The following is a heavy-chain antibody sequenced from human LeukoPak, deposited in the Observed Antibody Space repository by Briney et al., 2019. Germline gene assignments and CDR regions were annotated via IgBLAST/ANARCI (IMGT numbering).Heavy chain of an antibody. D-gene: IGHD4-23*01. V-gene: IGHV3-23*01. Sequence: GGSLRLSCAASGVAFSNYGMSWVRQTPGKGLEWLLTISGSGDNFYDAGSVKGRFTISRDNSKNTVFLQMNNLRADDTAVYYCAKHVDYGGNFNLDYWGQGTLVTVSS. CDR2: ISGSGDNF. J-gene: IGHJ4*02. CDR1: GVAFSNYG. CDR3: AKHVDYGGNFNLDY.